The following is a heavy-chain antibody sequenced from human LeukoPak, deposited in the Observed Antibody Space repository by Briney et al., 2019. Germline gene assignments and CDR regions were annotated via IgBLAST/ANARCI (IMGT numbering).Heavy chain of an antibody. D-gene: IGHD2-2*01. CDR1: GGSISSSSYY. CDR2: IYYSGST. CDR3: ARHRYQLLWGGFDY. Sequence: PSETLSLTCTVSGGSISSSSYYWGWIRQPPGKGLEWIGSIYYSGSTYYNPSLKSRVTISVDTSKNQFSLKLSSVTAADTAVYYCARHRYQLLWGGFDYWGQGTLVTVSS. J-gene: IGHJ4*02. V-gene: IGHV4-39*01.